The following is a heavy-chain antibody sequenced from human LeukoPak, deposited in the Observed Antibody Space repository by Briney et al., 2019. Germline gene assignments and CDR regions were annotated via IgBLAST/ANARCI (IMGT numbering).Heavy chain of an antibody. J-gene: IGHJ4*02. V-gene: IGHV3-33*01. CDR2: IWYDGSNK. D-gene: IGHD2-21*02. CDR1: GFTFSSDG. Sequence: GGSLRLSCAASGFTFSSDGMHWVRQAPGKGLEWVAVIWYDGSNKYYADSVKGRFTISRDNAKNSLYLQMNSLRAEDTAVYYCARDQASCGGDCYDDYWGQGTLVTVSS. CDR3: ARDQASCGGDCYDDY.